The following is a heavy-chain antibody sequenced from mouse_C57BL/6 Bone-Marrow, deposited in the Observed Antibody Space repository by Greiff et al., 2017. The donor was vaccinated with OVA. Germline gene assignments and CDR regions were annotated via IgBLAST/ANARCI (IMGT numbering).Heavy chain of an antibody. D-gene: IGHD1-1*01. CDR1: GYTFTSYW. CDR3: AGKGLITTVVEGYFDV. V-gene: IGHV1-53*01. J-gene: IGHJ1*03. Sequence: QVQLQQPGTELVKPGASVKLSCKASGYTFTSYWMHWVKQRPGQGLEWIGNINPSNGGTNYNEKFKSKATLTVDKSSSTAYMQLSSLTSEDSAVYDCAGKGLITTVVEGYFDVWGTGTTVTVSS. CDR2: INPSNGGT.